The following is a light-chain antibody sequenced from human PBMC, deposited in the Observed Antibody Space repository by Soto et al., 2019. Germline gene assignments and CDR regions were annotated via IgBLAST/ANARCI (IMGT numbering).Light chain of an antibody. CDR1: QSISSY. J-gene: IGKJ5*01. CDR2: DTS. V-gene: IGKV3-15*01. CDR3: QQYGSSPIT. Sequence: EIMLTQSPANLSLSPGERATLSCRASQSISSYLAWYQQNPGQAPRLLIYDTSTRATGVPARFSGSGSGTEFTLTISSLQSEDFAVYYCQQYGSSPITFGQGTRLEI.